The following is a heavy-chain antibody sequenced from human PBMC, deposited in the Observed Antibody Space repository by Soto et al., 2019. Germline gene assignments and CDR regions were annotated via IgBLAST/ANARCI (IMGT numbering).Heavy chain of an antibody. CDR1: GGSFSGYY. V-gene: IGHV4-34*01. CDR3: ARGGVPAAIVYYYYYYMDV. J-gene: IGHJ6*03. CDR2: INHSGST. D-gene: IGHD2-2*01. Sequence: SETLSLTCAVYGGSFSGYYWSWIRQPPGKGLEWIGEINHSGSTNYNPSLKSRVTISVDTSKNQFSLKLSSVTAADTAVYYCARGGVPAAIVYYYYYYMDVWGKGTTVTVSS.